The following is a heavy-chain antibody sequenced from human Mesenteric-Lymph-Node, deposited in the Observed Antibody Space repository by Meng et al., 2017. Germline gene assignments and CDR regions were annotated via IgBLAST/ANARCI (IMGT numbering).Heavy chain of an antibody. D-gene: IGHD1-1*01. CDR2: IIPIFGTA. J-gene: IGHJ6*02. V-gene: IGHV1-69*13. Sequence: SVKVSCKASGGTFSSYAISWGRQALGQGLEWMGGIIPIFGTANYAQKFQGRVTITADESTSTAYMELSSLRSEDTAVYYCAFSVRRTYYYYGMDVWGQGTTVTVSS. CDR1: GGTFSSYA. CDR3: AFSVRRTYYYYGMDV.